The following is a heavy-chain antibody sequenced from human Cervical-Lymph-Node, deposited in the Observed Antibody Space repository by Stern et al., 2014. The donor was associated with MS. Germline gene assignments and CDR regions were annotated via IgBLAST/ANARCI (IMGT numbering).Heavy chain of an antibody. D-gene: IGHD2-8*01. Sequence: QVQLQESGPGLVKPSETLSLTCTVSGGSISSSSYYWGLIRQPPGKGLEWIGSVYYSGSTSYNPSLKKRVTVSRDNSKNQVTLKLNSVTAADTAVYYCARHRRDCSNGVCGRYFDYWGQGTLVTVSS. V-gene: IGHV4-39*01. J-gene: IGHJ4*02. CDR1: GGSISSSSYY. CDR3: ARHRRDCSNGVCGRYFDY. CDR2: VYYSGST.